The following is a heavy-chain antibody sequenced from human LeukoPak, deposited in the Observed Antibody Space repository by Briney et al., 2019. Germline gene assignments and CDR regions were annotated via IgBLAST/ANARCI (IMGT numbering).Heavy chain of an antibody. CDR2: ISSNGGST. D-gene: IGHD6-6*01. V-gene: IGHV3-64D*09. CDR3: VKGLYSSSPSFDY. J-gene: IGHJ4*02. CDR1: GFTFSTYA. Sequence: GGSLGLSCSASGFTFSTYAMYWVRQAPGKGLEYVSVISSNGGSTYYADSVKGRFTISRDNSKNTLYLQMSSLRAEDTAVYYCVKGLYSSSPSFDYWGQGTLVTVSS.